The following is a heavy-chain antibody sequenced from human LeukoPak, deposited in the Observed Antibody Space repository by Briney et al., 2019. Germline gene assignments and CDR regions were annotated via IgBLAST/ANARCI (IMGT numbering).Heavy chain of an antibody. Sequence: GSSGKVSCKASGGTFSSYAISWVRQAPGQGLEWRGGFIPIFGTANYAQKFQGRITITADESTSTAYMELSSLRSEDTAVYYCARGAPNADGYGYYFDYWGQGTLVTVSS. D-gene: IGHD5-24*01. CDR2: FIPIFGTA. V-gene: IGHV1-69*01. CDR3: ARGAPNADGYGYYFDY. J-gene: IGHJ4*02. CDR1: GGTFSSYA.